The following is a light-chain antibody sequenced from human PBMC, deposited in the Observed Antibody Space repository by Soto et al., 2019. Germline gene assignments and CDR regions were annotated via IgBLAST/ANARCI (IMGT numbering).Light chain of an antibody. Sequence: DILVTQSPPSLSASVGDRFTITCRATQDARNYLNWYQVKPWKAPKLLIYDGSNLEIGVPSRFGGSASGTDFTFTISDLQPEDVATYYCQQYESLPYTFGQGTKVDI. CDR2: DGS. CDR3: QQYESLPYT. J-gene: IGKJ2*01. V-gene: IGKV1-33*01. CDR1: QDARNY.